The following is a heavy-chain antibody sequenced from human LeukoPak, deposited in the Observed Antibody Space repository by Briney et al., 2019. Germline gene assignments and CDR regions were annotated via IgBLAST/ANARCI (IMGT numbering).Heavy chain of an antibody. CDR3: ARDGGGYDS. Sequence: PGGSLRFSCAASGFTFTTYWMSWVRQTPEKGLERVANIKEDGSRDYYVDSVKGRFTISRDNAKNLLYLQMKSLRAEDTAIYYYARDGGGYDSWGQGTLVTVSS. J-gene: IGHJ5*01. D-gene: IGHD5-24*01. CDR1: GFTFTTYW. V-gene: IGHV3-7*01. CDR2: IKEDGSRD.